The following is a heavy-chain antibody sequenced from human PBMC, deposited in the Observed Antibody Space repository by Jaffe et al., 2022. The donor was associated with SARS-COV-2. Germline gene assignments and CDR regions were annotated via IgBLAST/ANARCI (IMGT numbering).Heavy chain of an antibody. Sequence: QVQLVESGGGVVQPGRSLRLSCAASGFTFSSYAMHWVRQAPGKGLEWVAVISYDGSNKYYADSVKGRFTISRDNSKNTLYLQMNSLRAEDTAVYYCARGGAHSSGWYEYFDYWGQGTLVTVSS. CDR3: ARGGAHSSGWYEYFDY. CDR2: ISYDGSNK. CDR1: GFTFSSYA. J-gene: IGHJ4*02. D-gene: IGHD6-19*01. V-gene: IGHV3-30-3*01.